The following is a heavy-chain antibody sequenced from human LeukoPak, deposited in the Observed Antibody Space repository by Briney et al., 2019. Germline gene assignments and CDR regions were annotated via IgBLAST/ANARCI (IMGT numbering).Heavy chain of an antibody. V-gene: IGHV3-48*01. D-gene: IGHD3-16*01. CDR3: ASSMIAFGGAIDY. CDR2: ISSSSVTI. J-gene: IGHJ4*02. Sequence: GGSLRLSCAASGFTFSSYSVNWVRQAPGKGLEWISYISSSSVTIYYADSVRGRFTFSRDNARNSLSLLMNSLRVEDTAVYYCASSMIAFGGAIDYWGQGTQVTVSS. CDR1: GFTFSSYS.